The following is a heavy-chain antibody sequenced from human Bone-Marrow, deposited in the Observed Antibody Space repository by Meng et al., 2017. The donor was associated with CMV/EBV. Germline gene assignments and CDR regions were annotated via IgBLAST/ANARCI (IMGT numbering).Heavy chain of an antibody. D-gene: IGHD2-2*01. CDR3: AKHREGCRDSCYYDVDLDS. V-gene: IGHV1-8*03. CDR1: GYTFTSYD. CDR2: MNPNSGNT. Sequence: ASVKVSCKASGYTFTSYDINWVRQATGQGLEWMGWMNPNSGNTGYAQKFQGRVTITRNTSISTAYMELSSLRAEDTAVYYCAKHREGCRDSCYYDVDLDSWGQGALVTVSS. J-gene: IGHJ4*02.